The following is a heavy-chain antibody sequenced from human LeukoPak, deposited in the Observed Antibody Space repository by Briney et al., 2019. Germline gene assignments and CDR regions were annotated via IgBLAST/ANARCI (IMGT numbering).Heavy chain of an antibody. CDR2: ISGAGP. CDR1: GFTFSNYA. D-gene: IGHD4-17*01. J-gene: IGHJ1*01. CDR3: ARDPNGNYVGAFDFQR. Sequence: GGSLRLSCAASGFTFSNYALTWVRPAPGRGLEWVSSISGAGPYYADSVKGRFSISRDNYKNTLYLQMSSLRAEDTAVYYCARDPNGNYVGAFDFQRWGQGTLVTVSS. V-gene: IGHV3-23*01.